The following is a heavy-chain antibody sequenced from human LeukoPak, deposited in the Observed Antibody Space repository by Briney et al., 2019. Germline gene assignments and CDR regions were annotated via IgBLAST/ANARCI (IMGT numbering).Heavy chain of an antibody. CDR2: INSDGSST. D-gene: IGHD6-19*01. CDR3: ARASLYSSGWYGNAFDI. V-gene: IGHV3-74*01. CDR1: GFTFSSYW. Sequence: GGSLRLSCAASGFTFSSYWMHWVRQAPGKGLVWVSRINSDGSSTSYADSVKGRFTISRDNAKNTLYLQMNSLRAEDTALYYCARASLYSSGWYGNAFDIWGQGTMVTVSS. J-gene: IGHJ3*02.